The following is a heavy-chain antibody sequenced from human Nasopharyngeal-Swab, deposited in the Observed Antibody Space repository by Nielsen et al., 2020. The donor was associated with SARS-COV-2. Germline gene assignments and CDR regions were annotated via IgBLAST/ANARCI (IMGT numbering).Heavy chain of an antibody. V-gene: IGHV5-51*01. CDR2: IYPGDSDT. J-gene: IGHJ4*02. CDR1: GYSFTSYW. Sequence: KVSCKGSGYSFTSYWVGWVRQMPGKGREWMGIIYPGDSDTRYSPSFQGQVTISADKSISTAYLQWSSLKASDTAMYYCARGGATAMGPASFDYWGQGTLVTVSS. D-gene: IGHD5-18*01. CDR3: ARGGATAMGPASFDY.